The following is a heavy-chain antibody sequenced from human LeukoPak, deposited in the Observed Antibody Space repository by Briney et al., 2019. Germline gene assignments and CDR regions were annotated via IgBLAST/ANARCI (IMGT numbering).Heavy chain of an antibody. Sequence: GGSLRLSCAASGFTFSDSAVHWARQASGKGLEWVGRIRSKANSYATAYAASVKGRFTISRDDSKNTAYLQMNSLKTEDTAVYCCTGCGGIRCSLDSIDFWGQGTLVTVSS. CDR3: TGCGGIRCSLDSIDF. CDR2: IRSKANSYAT. D-gene: IGHD3-16*01. V-gene: IGHV3-73*01. CDR1: GFTFSDSA. J-gene: IGHJ4*02.